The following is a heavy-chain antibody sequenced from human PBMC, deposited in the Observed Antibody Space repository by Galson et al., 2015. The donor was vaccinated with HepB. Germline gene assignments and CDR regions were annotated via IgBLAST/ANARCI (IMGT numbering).Heavy chain of an antibody. Sequence: SLRLSCAASGFTFGDYAMSWVRQAPGKGLEWVGFIRSKAYGGTTEYAASVKGRFTISRDDSKSIAYLQMNSLKTEDTAVYYCTRTVARLIDYWGQGTLVTVSS. J-gene: IGHJ4*02. V-gene: IGHV3-49*04. CDR1: GFTFGDYA. D-gene: IGHD4-23*01. CDR3: TRTVARLIDY. CDR2: IRSKAYGGTT.